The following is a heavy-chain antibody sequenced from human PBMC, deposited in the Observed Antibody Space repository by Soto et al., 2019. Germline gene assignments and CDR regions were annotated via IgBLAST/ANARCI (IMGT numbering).Heavy chain of an antibody. Sequence: SETLSLTCTVSGASVNSENYYWSWIRQPPGKGLEWIGYVYYSGSTNYNPSLKGRATISLDTYRNQFSLKMTPMTSADTAFYYCARGVFRFLQWFDPWGQGTLVTVSS. J-gene: IGHJ5*02. CDR3: ARGVFRFLQWFDP. D-gene: IGHD3-3*01. V-gene: IGHV4-61*01. CDR2: VYYSGST. CDR1: GASVNSENYY.